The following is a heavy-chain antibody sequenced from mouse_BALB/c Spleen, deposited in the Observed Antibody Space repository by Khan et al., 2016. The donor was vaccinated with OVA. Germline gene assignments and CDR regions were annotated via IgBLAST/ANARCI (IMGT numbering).Heavy chain of an antibody. CDR1: GDSITRGY. D-gene: IGHD1-1*01. Sequence: EVQLQESGPSLVKPSQTLSLTCSVTGDSITRGYWNWIRKFPGNKLDYIGYISYSGNTYCNPSLKSRISITRDTSKNQYYLQLNSVTTEDTATYYCACELRGFAYWGQGTLVTVSA. J-gene: IGHJ3*01. V-gene: IGHV3-8*02. CDR3: ACELRGFAY. CDR2: ISYSGNT.